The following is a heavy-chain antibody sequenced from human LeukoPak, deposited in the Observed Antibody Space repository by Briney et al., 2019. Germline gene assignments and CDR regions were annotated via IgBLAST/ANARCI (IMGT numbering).Heavy chain of an antibody. CDR1: GGSISSSSYS. D-gene: IGHD6-19*01. J-gene: IGHJ4*02. CDR2: VYYSGST. Sequence: SETLSLTCTVSGGSISSSSYSWGWIRRPPGKGLEWIGSVYYSGSTFYNPSLKSRVIISVDTSNNQFSLRLSSVTAADTAVYYCARLEIAVADFDYWGQGTLVTVSS. V-gene: IGHV4-39*01. CDR3: ARLEIAVADFDY.